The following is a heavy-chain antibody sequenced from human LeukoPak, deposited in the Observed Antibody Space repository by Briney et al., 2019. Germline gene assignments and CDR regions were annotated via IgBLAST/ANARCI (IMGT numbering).Heavy chain of an antibody. CDR2: IKSDGSST. Sequence: GGSLGLSCAASGFTFSSNWMHWVRQAPGKGLVWVSRIKSDGSSTSYADSVKGRFTISRDNAKNTLYLQMNSLRAEDTAVYYCALFSWPYYWGQGTLVTVSS. CDR3: ALFSWPYY. CDR1: GFTFSSNW. V-gene: IGHV3-74*01. J-gene: IGHJ4*02.